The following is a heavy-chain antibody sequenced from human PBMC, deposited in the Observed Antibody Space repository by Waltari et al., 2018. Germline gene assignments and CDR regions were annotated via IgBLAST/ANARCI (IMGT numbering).Heavy chain of an antibody. CDR2: MNPNSGNT. CDR3: ARGRGIRNSFDP. Sequence: QVQLVQSGAEVKKPGSSVTVSCKASGYTFNSYDINWVRQATGQGLEWMGWMNPNSGNTGYAQEFQGRVTMTRNTSISTAYMELSSLRSEDTAVYYCARGRGIRNSFDPWGQGTLVTVSS. J-gene: IGHJ5*02. D-gene: IGHD1-7*01. CDR1: GYTFNSYD. V-gene: IGHV1-8*01.